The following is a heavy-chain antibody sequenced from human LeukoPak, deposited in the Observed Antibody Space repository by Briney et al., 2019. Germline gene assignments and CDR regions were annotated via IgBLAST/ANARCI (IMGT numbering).Heavy chain of an antibody. CDR2: INTDGSNT. CDR3: AREGPSGLVSYYDFWSGYYRYYGMDV. J-gene: IGHJ6*02. D-gene: IGHD3-3*01. V-gene: IGHV3-74*01. CDR1: GFGFNNYW. Sequence: GGSLRLSCAASGFGFNNYWMQWVRQSPGKGLVWVSWINTDGSNTKYADSVKGRFTISRDNSKNTLYLQMNSLRAEDTAVYYCAREGPSGLVSYYDFWSGYYRYYGMDVWGQGTTVTVSS.